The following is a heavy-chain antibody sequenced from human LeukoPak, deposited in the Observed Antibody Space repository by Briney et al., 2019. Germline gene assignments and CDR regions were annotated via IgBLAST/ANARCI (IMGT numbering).Heavy chain of an antibody. CDR1: GGTFSSYA. D-gene: IGHD3-10*01. J-gene: IGHJ4*02. V-gene: IGHV1-69*05. Sequence: ASVKVSCKASGGTFSSYAISWVRQAPGQGLEWKGRIIPIFGTANYAQKFQGRVTITTDESTSTAYMELSSLRSEDTAVYYCATRPLYGSGSSFDYWGQGTLVTVSS. CDR2: IIPIFGTA. CDR3: ATRPLYGSGSSFDY.